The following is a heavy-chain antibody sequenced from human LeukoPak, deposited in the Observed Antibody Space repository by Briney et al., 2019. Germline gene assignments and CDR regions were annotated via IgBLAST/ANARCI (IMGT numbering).Heavy chain of an antibody. CDR1: GFTFDDYA. V-gene: IGHV3-9*01. Sequence: GGSLRLSCAASGFTFDDYAMHWVRQAPGKGLEWVSGISWNSGSTGYADSVKGRFTISRDNAKNSLYLQMNSLRAEDTALYYCAKAHSSRSFDYWGQGTLVTVSS. CDR3: AKAHSSRSFDY. J-gene: IGHJ4*02. CDR2: ISWNSGST. D-gene: IGHD6-13*01.